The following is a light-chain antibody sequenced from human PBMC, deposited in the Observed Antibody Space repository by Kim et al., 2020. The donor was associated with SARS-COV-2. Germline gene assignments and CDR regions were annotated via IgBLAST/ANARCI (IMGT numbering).Light chain of an antibody. CDR1: KLGDKY. V-gene: IGLV3-1*01. CDR3: QAWDSNTVV. J-gene: IGLJ2*01. CDR2: QDN. Sequence: SVVTVQTARITCSGDKLGDKYASWYQQKPGQSPVVVIYQDNQRPSGIPERFSGSSSGNTATLTLSETQAMDEADYYCQAWDSNTVVFGGGTQLTVL.